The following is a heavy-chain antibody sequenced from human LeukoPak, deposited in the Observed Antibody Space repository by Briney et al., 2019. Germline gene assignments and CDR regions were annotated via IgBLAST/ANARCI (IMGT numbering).Heavy chain of an antibody. D-gene: IGHD6-19*01. CDR2: ICAYNGNT. J-gene: IGHJ4*02. Sequence: ASVKVSCKASGYTFTSYGISWVRQAPGQGLEWMGWICAYNGNTNYAQKLQGRVTMTTDTSTSTAYMELRSLRSDDTAVYYCARDPDPYSSGWYGYWGQGTLVTVSS. CDR3: ARDPDPYSSGWYGY. CDR1: GYTFTSYG. V-gene: IGHV1-18*01.